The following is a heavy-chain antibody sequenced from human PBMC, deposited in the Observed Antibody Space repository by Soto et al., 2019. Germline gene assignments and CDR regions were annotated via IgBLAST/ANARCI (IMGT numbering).Heavy chain of an antibody. D-gene: IGHD5-12*01. CDR1: GYTLTELS. Sequence: ASVKVSCKVSGYTLTELSMHWVRQAHGKGLEWMGGFDPEDGETIYAQKFQGRVTMTEDTSTDTAYMELSSLRSEDTAVYYCATLGVDIVATWPQWSYFDYWGQGTLVTVSS. CDR3: ATLGVDIVATWPQWSYFDY. J-gene: IGHJ4*02. CDR2: FDPEDGET. V-gene: IGHV1-24*01.